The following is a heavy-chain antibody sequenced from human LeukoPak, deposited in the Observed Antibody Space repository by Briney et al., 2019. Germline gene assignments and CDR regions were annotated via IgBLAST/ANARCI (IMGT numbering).Heavy chain of an antibody. CDR2: VYHSGST. CDR1: GGSIRNDNYY. V-gene: IGHV4-30-2*01. J-gene: IGHJ6*03. CDR3: ARVRDYYYYLDV. Sequence: SQTLSLTCTVSGGSIRNDNYYWSWIRQPPGKGLEWIGYVYHSGSTYQNPSLKSRVTISVDRSENQFSLKLSSVTVADTAVYYCARVRDYYYYLDVWGKGTTVTVSS.